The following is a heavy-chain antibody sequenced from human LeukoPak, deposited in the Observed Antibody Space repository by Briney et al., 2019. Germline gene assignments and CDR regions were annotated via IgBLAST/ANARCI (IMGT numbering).Heavy chain of an antibody. V-gene: IGHV3-30*02. J-gene: IGHJ6*03. CDR2: IRYDGSNK. Sequence: GGSLRLSCAASGFTFSSYGMHWVRQAPGKGLEWVAFIRYDGSNKYYADSVKGRFTISRDNSKNTLYLQMNSLRAEDTAVYYCAKTEAAAPTVFYYYMDVWGKGTTVTVSS. CDR1: GFTFSSYG. D-gene: IGHD6-13*01. CDR3: AKTEAAAPTVFYYYMDV.